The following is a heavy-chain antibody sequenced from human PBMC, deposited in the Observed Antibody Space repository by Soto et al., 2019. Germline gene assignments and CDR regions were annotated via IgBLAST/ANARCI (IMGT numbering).Heavy chain of an antibody. V-gene: IGHV3-74*01. D-gene: IGHD3-22*01. CDR2: LQTDGSHP. CDR3: ATNYDSSGYYRSFDY. Sequence: PGGSLRLSCVASGFTFNYYWMHWVRQAPGKGLMWVSRLQTDGSHPDYADSVKGRFAISRDILKNTVFLQMNSLRAEDTAVYYCATNYDSSGYYRSFDYWSQGSLVTVSS. J-gene: IGHJ4*02. CDR1: GFTFNYYW.